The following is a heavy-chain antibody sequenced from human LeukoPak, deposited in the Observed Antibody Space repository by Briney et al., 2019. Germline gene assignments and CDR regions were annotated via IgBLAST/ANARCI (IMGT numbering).Heavy chain of an antibody. D-gene: IGHD2-15*01. CDR3: AKDLGYCSGGSCGDY. J-gene: IGHJ4*02. V-gene: IGHV3-7*03. CDR1: GFSISTYW. Sequence: GGSLRLSCAASGFSISTYWMTWVRQAPGKGLEWVANIKQDGSEEYYVDSVKGRFTVSRDNAKNSLYLQMNSLRAEDTAVYYCAKDLGYCSGGSCGDYWGQGTLVTVSS. CDR2: IKQDGSEE.